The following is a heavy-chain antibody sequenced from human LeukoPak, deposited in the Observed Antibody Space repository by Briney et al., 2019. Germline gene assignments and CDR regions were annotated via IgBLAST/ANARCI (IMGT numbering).Heavy chain of an antibody. V-gene: IGHV1-2*02. J-gene: IGHJ4*02. Sequence: GASVKVSCKASGYTFTGYYMHWVRQAPGQGLEWMGWINPNSGGTNYAQKFQGRVTMTRDTSTSTVYMELSSLRSEDTAVYYCARAYCGGDCYHRGIDYWGQGTLVTVSS. CDR2: INPNSGGT. CDR1: GYTFTGYY. D-gene: IGHD2-21*02. CDR3: ARAYCGGDCYHRGIDY.